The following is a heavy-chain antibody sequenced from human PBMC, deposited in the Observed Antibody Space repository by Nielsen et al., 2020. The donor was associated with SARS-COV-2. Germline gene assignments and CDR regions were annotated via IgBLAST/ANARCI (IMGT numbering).Heavy chain of an antibody. CDR1: GYTFSNYG. J-gene: IGHJ4*02. CDR2: ISVYNGNT. V-gene: IGHV1-18*01. CDR3: GSYDDYGDYMGGLDY. Sequence: ASVKVSCKASGYTFSNYGISWVRRAPGQGLEWMGRISVYNGNTKYAQKFQGRVTMTTDTSTNTAYMELRSLRSDDTAVYYCGSYDDYGDYMGGLDYWGQGTLVTVSS. D-gene: IGHD4-17*01.